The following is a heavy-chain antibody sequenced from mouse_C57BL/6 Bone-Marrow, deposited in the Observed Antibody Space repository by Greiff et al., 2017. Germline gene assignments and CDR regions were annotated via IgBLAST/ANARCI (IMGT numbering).Heavy chain of an antibody. V-gene: IGHV1-54*01. J-gene: IGHJ1*03. Sequence: VQLVESGAELVRPGTSVKVSCKASGYAFTTYLIAWVKQRPGQGLEWIGVINPGSGGTNYTEKFKGKATLTADKSASTAYMQLSSLTSEDSAVYFCARWEVVADGYFDVWGTGTTVTVSS. CDR1: GYAFTTYL. CDR2: INPGSGGT. CDR3: ARWEVVADGYFDV. D-gene: IGHD1-1*01.